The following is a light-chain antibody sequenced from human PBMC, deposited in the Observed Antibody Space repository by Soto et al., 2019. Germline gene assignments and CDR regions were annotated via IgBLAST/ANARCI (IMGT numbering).Light chain of an antibody. Sequence: DIQMNQSPSTLSASVGDRATITCRASQGISSWLAWYQQKPGKAPKLLIYKASSVESGVPSGFSGSGSGTEFTLTISSLQPDDLATYDGQQYNSYSTCGQGTKLEIK. CDR3: QQYNSYST. CDR2: KAS. CDR1: QGISSW. J-gene: IGKJ2*01. V-gene: IGKV1-5*03.